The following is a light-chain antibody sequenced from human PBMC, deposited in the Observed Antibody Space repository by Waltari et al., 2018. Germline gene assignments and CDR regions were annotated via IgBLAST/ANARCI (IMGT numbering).Light chain of an antibody. CDR2: WAS. CDR3: QQYYSTPWT. J-gene: IGKJ1*01. CDR1: QSVLFSSNSNNY. V-gene: IGKV4-1*01. Sequence: DIVMTQSPDSLAVSLGERATINCKSSQSVLFSSNSNNYLAWYQQESGQPPKVLIYWASSRESGVRDRFSGSGSGTHCTLTIRSLQAEDVAVYYCQQYYSTPWTFGQGTKVEIK.